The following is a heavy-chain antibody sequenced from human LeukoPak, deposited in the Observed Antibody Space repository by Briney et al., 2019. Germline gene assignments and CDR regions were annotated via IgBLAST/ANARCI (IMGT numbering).Heavy chain of an antibody. J-gene: IGHJ6*02. Sequence: ASVKVSCKASGYTFTNYAINWVRQAPGQGLEWMGWINTDTGNPRYAQGFTGRFVFSLDTSVSTAYLQISSLKAEDTAVYYCARLAPLLSPNYYFYKGLDVWGQGATVTVSS. CDR2: INTDTGNP. D-gene: IGHD3-10*01. V-gene: IGHV7-4-1*02. CDR3: ARLAPLLSPNYYFYKGLDV. CDR1: GYTFTNYA.